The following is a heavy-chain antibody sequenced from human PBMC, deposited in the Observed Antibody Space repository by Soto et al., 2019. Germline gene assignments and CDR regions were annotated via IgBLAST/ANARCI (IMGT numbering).Heavy chain of an antibody. D-gene: IGHD3-22*01. CDR2: ISYDGSNK. J-gene: IGHJ6*02. CDR3: ARAHYYDSSGYYFPFPYYYYYGMDV. V-gene: IGHV3-30-3*01. Sequence: GGSLRLSCAASGFTFSSYAMHWVRQAPGKGLEWVAVISYDGSNKYYADSVKGRFTISRDNSKNTLYLQMNSLRAEDTAVYYCARAHYYDSSGYYFPFPYYYYYGMDVWGQGTTVTVSS. CDR1: GFTFSSYA.